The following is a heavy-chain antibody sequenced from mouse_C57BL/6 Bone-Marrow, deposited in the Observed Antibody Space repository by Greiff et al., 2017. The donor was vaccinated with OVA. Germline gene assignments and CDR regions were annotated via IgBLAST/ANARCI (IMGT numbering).Heavy chain of an antibody. CDR1: GYTFTSYW. D-gene: IGHD1-1*02. V-gene: IGHV1-59*01. Sequence: QVQLQQPGAELVRPGTSVKLSCKASGYTFTSYWMHWVKQRPGQGLEWIGVIDPSDSYTNYNQKLKGKATLTVDTSSSTAYMQLSSLTSEDSAVYYCARRYYLDYWGQGTSVTVSS. J-gene: IGHJ4*01. CDR2: IDPSDSYT. CDR3: ARRYYLDY.